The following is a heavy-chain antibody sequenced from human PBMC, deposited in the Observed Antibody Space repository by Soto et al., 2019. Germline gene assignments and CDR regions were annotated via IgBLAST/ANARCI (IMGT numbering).Heavy chain of an antibody. CDR1: GYTFSDYY. J-gene: IGHJ4*02. Sequence: ASVQVSCNASGYTFSDYYIHWVRQAPGQGLEWMGWINPNSGGTKYATKFQGGGTMTRDTSITTAYMELSRLRSGDPGADYCAREPETAKPEGVDFWGQGTLVTVSS. CDR3: AREPETAKPEGVDF. V-gene: IGHV1-2*02. CDR2: INPNSGGT. D-gene: IGHD1-1*01.